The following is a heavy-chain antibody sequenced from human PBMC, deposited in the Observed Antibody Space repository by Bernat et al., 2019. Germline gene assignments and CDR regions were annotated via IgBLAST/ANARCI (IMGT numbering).Heavy chain of an antibody. D-gene: IGHD5-24*01. CDR3: ARQDGDGYNLGAFDY. Sequence: QLQLQESGPGLVKPSETLSLTCTVSGGSISSSSYYWGWIRQPPGKGLEWIGSIYYSGSTYYNPSLKSRVTISVDTSKNQFSLKLSSVTAADTAVDYCARQDGDGYNLGAFDYWGQGTLVTVSS. J-gene: IGHJ4*02. CDR1: GGSISSSSYY. V-gene: IGHV4-39*01. CDR2: IYYSGST.